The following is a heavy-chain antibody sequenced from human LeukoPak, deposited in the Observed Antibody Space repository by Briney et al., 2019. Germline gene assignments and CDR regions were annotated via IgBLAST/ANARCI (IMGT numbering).Heavy chain of an antibody. CDR3: AREGGGCSSTSCSMDV. J-gene: IGHJ6*04. V-gene: IGHV1-46*01. Sequence: ASVKVSCKASGYTFTSYYMHWVRQAPGHGLEWMGIINPSGGSTSYAQKFQGRVTMTRDMSTSTVYMELSSLRSEDTAVYYCAREGGGCSSTSCSMDVWGKGTTVTVSS. D-gene: IGHD2-2*01. CDR2: INPSGGST. CDR1: GYTFTSYY.